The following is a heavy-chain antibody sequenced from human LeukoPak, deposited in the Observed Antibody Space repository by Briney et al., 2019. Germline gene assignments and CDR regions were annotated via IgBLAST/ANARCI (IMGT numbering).Heavy chain of an antibody. Sequence: SSVKVSCKGSGCSFSSYGICWLRQAPAPGLEWMGGIITIFGTGNYAQKFQGRVTITADESTRTASVELSSLRSEDTAVYFCAREWFSRAPGYFDYWGQGTLVTVSS. CDR3: AREWFSRAPGYFDY. V-gene: IGHV1-69*13. J-gene: IGHJ4*02. CDR2: IITIFGTG. D-gene: IGHD3-10*01. CDR1: GCSFSSYG.